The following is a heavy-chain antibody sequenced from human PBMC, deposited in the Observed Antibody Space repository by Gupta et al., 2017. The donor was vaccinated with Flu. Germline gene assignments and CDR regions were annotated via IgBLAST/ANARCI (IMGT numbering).Heavy chain of an antibody. Sequence: QVQLQQWGAGLLKPSETLSLTCAVYGGSFSGYYWSWIRQPPGKGMEWIGEINHSGSTNYNPSLKSRVTIAVDTSKNQFSLKLSSVTAADTAVYYCARGNCRQWLTKHPVYYYGMDVWGQGTTVTVSS. CDR2: INHSGST. J-gene: IGHJ6*02. CDR3: ARGNCRQWLTKHPVYYYGMDV. CDR1: GGSFSGYY. V-gene: IGHV4-34*01. D-gene: IGHD6-19*01.